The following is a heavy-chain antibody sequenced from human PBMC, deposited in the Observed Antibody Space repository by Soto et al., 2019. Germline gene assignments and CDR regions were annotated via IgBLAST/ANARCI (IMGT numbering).Heavy chain of an antibody. CDR1: GGSISSSSYY. Sequence: SETLSLTCTVSGGSISSSSYYWGWIRQPPGKGLEWIGSIYYSGSTYYNPSLKSRVTISVDTSKNQFSLKLSSVTAADTAVYYCASEPRPPEIDYWGQGTLVTVSS. CDR3: ASEPRPPEIDY. V-gene: IGHV4-39*01. CDR2: IYYSGST. J-gene: IGHJ4*02.